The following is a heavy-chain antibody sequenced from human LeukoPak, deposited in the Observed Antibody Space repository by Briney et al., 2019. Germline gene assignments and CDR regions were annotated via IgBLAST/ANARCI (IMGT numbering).Heavy chain of an antibody. J-gene: IGHJ4*02. CDR1: GYTFTSYD. V-gene: IGHV1-8*01. Sequence: GASVKVSCKDSGYTFTSYDINWVRQATGQGLEWMGWMNPNSGNTGYAQKFQGRVTMTRNTSISTAYMELSSLRSEDTAVYYCARGDSSGYLSLYYFDYWGQGTLVTVSS. CDR3: ARGDSSGYLSLYYFDY. D-gene: IGHD3-22*01. CDR2: MNPNSGNT.